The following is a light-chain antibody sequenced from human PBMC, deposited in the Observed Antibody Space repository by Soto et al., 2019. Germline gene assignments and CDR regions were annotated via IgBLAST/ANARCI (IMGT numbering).Light chain of an antibody. V-gene: IGKV1-39*01. CDR1: QTVSRY. CDR3: RQYKTYT. Sequence: DIQLTHSPSSLSASVGDTVTITCRASQTVSRYLNWYQQKSGTAPKLLIYAAFTLQSGVPSRFSGSGSGTDFTLSISSLQPDDSAIYFCRQYKTYTFGRGTRLEIK. CDR2: AAF. J-gene: IGKJ5*01.